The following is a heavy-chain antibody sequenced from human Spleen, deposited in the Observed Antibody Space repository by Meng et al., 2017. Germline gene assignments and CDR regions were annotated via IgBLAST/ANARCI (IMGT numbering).Heavy chain of an antibody. CDR2: INSDGSST. J-gene: IGHJ4*02. CDR1: GFTFSSYW. CDR3: AKAHYSSNWYGFDY. D-gene: IGHD6-13*01. Sequence: GESLKISCAASGFTFSSYWMHWVRQAPGKGLVWVSRINSDGSSTSYADSVKGRFTISRDNAKNTLYLQMNSLRTEDMALYYCAKAHYSSNWYGFDYWGQGTLVTVSS. V-gene: IGHV3-74*01.